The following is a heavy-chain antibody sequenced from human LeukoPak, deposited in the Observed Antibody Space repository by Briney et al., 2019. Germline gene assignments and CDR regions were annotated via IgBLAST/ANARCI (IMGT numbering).Heavy chain of an antibody. CDR3: ARMHCTGGGGCSIRMGASHI. CDR1: GFTFSTYD. D-gene: IGHD2-8*02. Sequence: GGSLRLSCAASGFTFSTYDMNWVRQATGEGLEWVSSISPTSRYIYSADSERGRFTISRDNARNSLYLQMNSLRAEDTALYYCARMHCTGGGGCSIRMGASHIWGQGTMVTVSS. CDR2: ISPTSRYI. V-gene: IGHV3-21*01. J-gene: IGHJ3*02.